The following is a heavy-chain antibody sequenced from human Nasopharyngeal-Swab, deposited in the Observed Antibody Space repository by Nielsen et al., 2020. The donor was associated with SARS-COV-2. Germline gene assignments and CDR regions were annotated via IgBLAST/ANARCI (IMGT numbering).Heavy chain of an antibody. CDR1: GYTFTSYG. V-gene: IGHV1-18*01. Sequence: ASVKVSCKASGYTFTSYGISWVRQAPGQGLEWMGWISAYNGNTNYAQKLQGRVTMTTDTSTSTAYMELRSLRSDDTAVYYCARFVTTSYYYYGMDVWGQGTTVTVFS. J-gene: IGHJ6*02. D-gene: IGHD3-22*01. CDR2: ISAYNGNT. CDR3: ARFVTTSYYYYGMDV.